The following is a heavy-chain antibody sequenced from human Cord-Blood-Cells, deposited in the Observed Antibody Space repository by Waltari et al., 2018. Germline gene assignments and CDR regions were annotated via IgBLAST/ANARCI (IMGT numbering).Heavy chain of an antibody. J-gene: IGHJ3*02. D-gene: IGHD6-13*01. Sequence: QVQLVQSGAEVKKPGASVKVSCKASGYTLTGYYTHWVRQAPGQGLEWMGWINPNSGGTNYAQKFQGRVTMTRDTSISTAYMELSRLRSDDTAVYYCARDPIEIAAAGTGAFDIWGQGTMVTVSS. CDR2: INPNSGGT. CDR1: GYTLTGYY. CDR3: ARDPIEIAAAGTGAFDI. V-gene: IGHV1-2*02.